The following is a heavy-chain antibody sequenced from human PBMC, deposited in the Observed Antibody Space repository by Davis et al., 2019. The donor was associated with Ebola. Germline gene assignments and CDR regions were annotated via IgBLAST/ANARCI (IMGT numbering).Heavy chain of an antibody. CDR1: GGSFSSHP. CDR2: IIPIFDTP. J-gene: IGHJ4*02. D-gene: IGHD3-9*01. CDR3: ARDFDGGNYYFDY. Sequence: SVKVSCKTSGGSFSSHPISWVRQAPRQGLEWMGGIIPIFDTPHYAQKFQGRITITADASTSTAYTELSSLRSEDTATYFCARDFDGGNYYFDYWGLGTPVTVSS. V-gene: IGHV1-69*13.